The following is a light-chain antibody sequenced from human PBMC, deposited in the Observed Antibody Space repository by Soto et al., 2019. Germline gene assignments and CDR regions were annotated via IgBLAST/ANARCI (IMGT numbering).Light chain of an antibody. CDR2: TSS. J-gene: IGKJ1*01. Sequence: DIQMKQSPSSLTAAVGDRVTITCRTSQTISDYLNWYQQKPGKAPSLLIYTSSNLQTGVPSRFSGSGSGTHFTLTINSLQPEDFATYCCQQSYNTPRTFGQGTKVDIK. CDR3: QQSYNTPRT. CDR1: QTISDY. V-gene: IGKV1-39*01.